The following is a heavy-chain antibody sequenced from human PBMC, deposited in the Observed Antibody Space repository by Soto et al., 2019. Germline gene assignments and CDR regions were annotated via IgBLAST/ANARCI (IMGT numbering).Heavy chain of an antibody. CDR2: ISTSGATR. CDR3: AGFFGGGLDY. J-gene: IGHJ4*02. V-gene: IGHV3-48*02. CDR1: GFTFSTDS. D-gene: IGHD2-15*01. Sequence: EVQLVESGGGLVQPGGSLRLSCVASGFTFSTDSMNWVRQAPGKGLAWVAHISTSGATRYYADSVKGRFTISRDNARTSLYLQMDSLRNEETAVYYCAGFFGGGLDYWGQGALVSVSS.